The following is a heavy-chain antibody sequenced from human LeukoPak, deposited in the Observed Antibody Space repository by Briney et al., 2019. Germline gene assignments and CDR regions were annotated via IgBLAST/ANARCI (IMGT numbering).Heavy chain of an antibody. CDR2: IYYSGST. CDR3: ARGNIKRYSSVLNY. J-gene: IGHJ4*02. CDR1: GGSISSYY. V-gene: IGHV4-59*01. Sequence: SETLSLTCTVPGGSISSYYWSWIRQPPGKGLEWIGYIYYSGSTNYNPSLKSRVTISVDTSKNQFSLKLSSVTAADTAVYYCARGNIKRYSSVLNYWGQGTLVTVSS. D-gene: IGHD6-25*01.